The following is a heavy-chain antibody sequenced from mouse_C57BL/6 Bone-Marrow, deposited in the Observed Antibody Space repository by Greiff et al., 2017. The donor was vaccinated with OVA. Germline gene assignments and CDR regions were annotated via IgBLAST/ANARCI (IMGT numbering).Heavy chain of an antibody. V-gene: IGHV1-54*01. D-gene: IGHD2-5*01. CDR1: GYAFTNYL. CDR2: INPGSGGT. Sequence: VQLQQSGAELVRPGTSVKVSCKASGYAFTNYLIEWVKQRPGQGLEWIGVINPGSGGTNYNEKFKGKATLTADKSSSTAYMQLSSLTSEDSAVYFCALRPHYYSNNRCAMDYWGQGTTVTVAS. J-gene: IGHJ4*01. CDR3: ALRPHYYSNNRCAMDY.